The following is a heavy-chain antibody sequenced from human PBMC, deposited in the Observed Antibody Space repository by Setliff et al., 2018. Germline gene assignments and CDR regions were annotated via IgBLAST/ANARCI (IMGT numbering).Heavy chain of an antibody. J-gene: IGHJ4*02. V-gene: IGHV3-48*01. CDR1: GFSFNGYA. Sequence: GGSLRLSCAASGFSFNGYAMNWVRQAPGRGLEWVSYISSTSSSIYYADSVKGRFTIPRDNAKNSLYLQMDSLRAEDTAVYYCARVGVFGGGYFDFWGQGTLVTVSS. D-gene: IGHD3-16*01. CDR2: ISSTSSSI. CDR3: ARVGVFGGGYFDF.